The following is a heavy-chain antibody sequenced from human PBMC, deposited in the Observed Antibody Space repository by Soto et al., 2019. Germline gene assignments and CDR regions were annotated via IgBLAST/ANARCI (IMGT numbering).Heavy chain of an antibody. CDR3: ARRATATRYGMDV. D-gene: IGHD1-26*01. CDR1: GYSFTSYW. CDR2: IDPSDSYT. V-gene: IGHV5-10-1*01. Sequence: GESLKISCKGSGYSFTSYWISWVRQMPGKGLEWMGRIDPSDSYTNYSPSFQGHVAISVDKSISTAYLQWSSLKASDTAMYYCARRATATRYGMDVWGQGTSVTVYS. J-gene: IGHJ6*02.